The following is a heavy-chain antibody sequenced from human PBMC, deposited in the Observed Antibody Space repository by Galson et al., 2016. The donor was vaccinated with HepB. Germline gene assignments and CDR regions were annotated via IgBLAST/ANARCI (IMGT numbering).Heavy chain of an antibody. CDR3: ARLVNYNYFDP. J-gene: IGHJ5*02. CDR1: GFTFSNYW. V-gene: IGHV5-51*01. CDR2: FHAGGSEA. Sequence: QSGAEVKKPGEPLKISCKGSGFTFSNYWIAWVRQMPGKGLEWMGIFHAGGSEARYSPSFQGQVTFSGDKTIDTAYLQWSSLKASDTAAYFCARLVNYNYFDPWGQGTLVTVSS. D-gene: IGHD1-20*01.